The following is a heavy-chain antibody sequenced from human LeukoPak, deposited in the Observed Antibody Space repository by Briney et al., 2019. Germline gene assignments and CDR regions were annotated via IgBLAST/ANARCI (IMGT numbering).Heavy chain of an antibody. J-gene: IGHJ4*02. D-gene: IGHD6-6*01. V-gene: IGHV1-69*04. CDR1: GDTFSRYA. Sequence: SVKVSCKASGDTFSRYAITWVRQAPGQGLEWMGRIIPFLGVANYAQKLQGRATITADKSTSTAYMELSSLKSEDTAVYYCARAGSEYSSSSGLDYSGQGTLVTVSS. CDR3: ARAGSEYSSSSGLDY. CDR2: IIPFLGVA.